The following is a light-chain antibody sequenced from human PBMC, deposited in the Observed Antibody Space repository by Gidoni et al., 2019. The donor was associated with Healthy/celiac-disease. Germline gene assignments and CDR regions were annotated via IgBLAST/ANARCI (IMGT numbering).Light chain of an antibody. CDR2: GNS. J-gene: IGLJ2*01. CDR1: SSNIGAGYD. Sequence: QSVLTQPPSVSRAPGQRVTISCTGSSSNIGAGYDVHWYQQLPGTAPKLHIYGNSNRPSGVPDRFSGSKSGTSASLAITGRQAEDEADYYCQSYDSSLSDVVFGGGTKLTV. CDR3: QSYDSSLSDVV. V-gene: IGLV1-40*01.